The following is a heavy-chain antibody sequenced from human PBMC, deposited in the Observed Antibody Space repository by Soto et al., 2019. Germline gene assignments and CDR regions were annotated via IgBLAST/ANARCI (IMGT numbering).Heavy chain of an antibody. V-gene: IGHV1-3*01. Sequence: ASVKVSCKASGYTFTNYALHWVRQAPGQRLEWMGRINAGNGNTKDSQKFQDRVTLTWDTSVSTAYMELSSLRSEDTAVYYCARDPYGDYDMLDIFDYWGQGTLVTVSS. D-gene: IGHD4-17*01. CDR2: INAGNGNT. CDR1: GYTFTNYA. CDR3: ARDPYGDYDMLDIFDY. J-gene: IGHJ4*02.